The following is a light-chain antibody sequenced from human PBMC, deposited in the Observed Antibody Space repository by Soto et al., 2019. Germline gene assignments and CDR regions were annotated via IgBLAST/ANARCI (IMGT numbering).Light chain of an antibody. V-gene: IGKV3-20*01. CDR3: QQQWT. J-gene: IGKJ1*01. CDR2: GTS. Sequence: IVLTQSPGTLSLSPGERATLSCRASQSVSSSYLGWYQQKPGQAPRLLIYGTSSRATGIPDRFSGSGSGTDFTLTISRLEPEDFAVYYCQQQWTFGQGTKVGIK. CDR1: QSVSSSY.